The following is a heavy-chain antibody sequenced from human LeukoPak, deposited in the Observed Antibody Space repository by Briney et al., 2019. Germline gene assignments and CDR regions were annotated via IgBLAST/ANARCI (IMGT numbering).Heavy chain of an antibody. V-gene: IGHV3-23*01. J-gene: IGHJ4*02. CDR2: ISGSGTNT. CDR1: GFTFSSYA. D-gene: IGHD1-26*01. CDR3: AKRDSGSHYVDY. Sequence: GGSLRLSCAASGFTFSSYAMTWVRQAPGKRREWVSAISGSGTNTYSADSVKGRFTISRDNSKNTLYLQMNSLRAEDTAVYYCAKRDSGSHYVDYWGQGTLVTVSS.